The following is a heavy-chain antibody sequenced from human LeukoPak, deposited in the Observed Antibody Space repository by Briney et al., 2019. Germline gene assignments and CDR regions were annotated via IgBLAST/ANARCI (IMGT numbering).Heavy chain of an antibody. Sequence: GGSLRLYCAASGFTFSDYYMSWIRQAPGKGLEWLSYISSSGSTIYYADSVKCRFTISRDNAKNSLYLQMNSLRAEDTAVYYCARENSIAARSDFDYWGQGTLVTVSS. D-gene: IGHD6-6*01. CDR2: ISSSGSTI. CDR1: GFTFSDYY. CDR3: ARENSIAARSDFDY. V-gene: IGHV3-11*01. J-gene: IGHJ4*02.